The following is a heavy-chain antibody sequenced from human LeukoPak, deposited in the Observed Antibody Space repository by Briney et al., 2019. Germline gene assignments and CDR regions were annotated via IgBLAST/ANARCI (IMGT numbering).Heavy chain of an antibody. V-gene: IGHV5-51*01. CDR1: GYSFTSYW. J-gene: IGHJ6*04. D-gene: IGHD1-26*01. CDR3: ARWGAITSPGSDYGMDV. CDR2: IYPGDSDT. Sequence: GESLKTSCKGSGYSFTSYWIGWVRQMPGKGLEWMGIIYPGDSDTRYSPSFQGQVTISADKSISTAYLQWSSLKASDTAMYYCARWGAITSPGSDYGMDVWGKGTTVTVSS.